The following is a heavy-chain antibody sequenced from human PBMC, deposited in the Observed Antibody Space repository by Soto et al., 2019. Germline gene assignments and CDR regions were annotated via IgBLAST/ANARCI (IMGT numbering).Heavy chain of an antibody. CDR3: AKNGDFWSWGMDV. CDR2: ISSSGDAT. Sequence: GGSLRLSCAASGFTFSSYAMSWVRQAPGKGLEWVSIISSSGDATYYLDSVKGRFTISRDNSRNTLNLQMNSLRAEDTAVYYCAKNGDFWSWGMDVWGQGTTVTVSS. J-gene: IGHJ6*02. V-gene: IGHV3-23*01. D-gene: IGHD3-3*01. CDR1: GFTFSSYA.